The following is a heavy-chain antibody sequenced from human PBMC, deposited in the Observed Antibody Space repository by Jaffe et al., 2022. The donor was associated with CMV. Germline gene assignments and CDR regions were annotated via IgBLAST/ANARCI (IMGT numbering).Heavy chain of an antibody. CDR1: GYTFTSYY. CDR3: ARDATDLETAMDSRFDY. Sequence: QVQLVQSGAEVKKPGASVKVSCKASGYTFTSYYMHWVRQAPGQGLEWMGIINPSGGSTSYAQKFQGRVTMTRDTSTSTVYMELSSLRSEDTAVYYCARDATDLETAMDSRFDYWGQGTLVTVSS. V-gene: IGHV1-46*01. D-gene: IGHD5-18*01. J-gene: IGHJ4*02. CDR2: INPSGGST.